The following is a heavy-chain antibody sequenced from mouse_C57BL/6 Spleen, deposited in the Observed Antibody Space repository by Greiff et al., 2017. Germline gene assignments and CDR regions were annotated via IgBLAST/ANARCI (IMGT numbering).Heavy chain of an antibody. V-gene: IGHV1-62-2*01. CDR1: GYTFTEYT. Sequence: QVQLQQSGAELVKPGASVKLSCKASGYTFTEYTIHWVKQRSGQGLEWIGWFYPGSGSIKYNEKFKDKATLTADKSSSTVYMELSRLTSADSAVYFCERHEDSRYYGSSYGYFDVWGTGTTVTVSS. D-gene: IGHD1-1*01. CDR3: ERHEDSRYYGSSYGYFDV. CDR2: FYPGSGSI. J-gene: IGHJ1*03.